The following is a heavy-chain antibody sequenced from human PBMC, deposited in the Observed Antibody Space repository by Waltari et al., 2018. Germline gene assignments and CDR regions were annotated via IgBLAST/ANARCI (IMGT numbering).Heavy chain of an antibody. CDR3: ARVHSHGNSSSFDV. D-gene: IGHD6-13*01. CDR2: IYHSGST. J-gene: IGHJ6*02. V-gene: IGHV4-38-2*01. CDR1: GYSISSGYY. Sequence: QVQLQESGPGLVKPSETLSLTCAVPGYSISSGYYWGGIRKPPGKGLEWIGSIYHSGSTYYNPSLKSRVTISVDTSKNQFSLKLSSVTAADTAVYYCARVHSHGNSSSFDVWGQGTTVTVSS.